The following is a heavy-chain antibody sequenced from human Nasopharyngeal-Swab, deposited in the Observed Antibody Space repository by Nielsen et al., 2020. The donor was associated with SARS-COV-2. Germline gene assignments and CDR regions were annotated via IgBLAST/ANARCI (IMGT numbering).Heavy chain of an antibody. J-gene: IGHJ6*02. Sequence: ASVKVSCKASGYTFTGYYIHWVRQAPGQGLEWMGWINPNSGGTNYAQKLQGRVTMTRDTSIRTAYMELSSLRSDDTAVYYCARDGGEGDVVVPPGIGPIYGMDVWGQGTTVTVSS. V-gene: IGHV1-2*02. CDR2: INPNSGGT. D-gene: IGHD2-15*01. CDR3: ARDGGEGDVVVPPGIGPIYGMDV. CDR1: GYTFTGYY.